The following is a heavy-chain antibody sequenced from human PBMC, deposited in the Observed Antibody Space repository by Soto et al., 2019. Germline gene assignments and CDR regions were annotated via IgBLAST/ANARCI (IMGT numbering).Heavy chain of an antibody. D-gene: IGHD2-2*01. V-gene: IGHV6-1*01. CDR2: TYYRSKWYN. CDR1: GDSVSGNSAA. Sequence: SQTLSLTCAVSGDSVSGNSAAWNWSRQSPSRGLEGLGRTYYRSKWYNDYAVSVKSRITINPDTSKNQFSLQLNSVTPEDTAVYYCARDSVQRYCSSTSCSGGMDVWGQGTTVTVS. J-gene: IGHJ6*02. CDR3: ARDSVQRYCSSTSCSGGMDV.